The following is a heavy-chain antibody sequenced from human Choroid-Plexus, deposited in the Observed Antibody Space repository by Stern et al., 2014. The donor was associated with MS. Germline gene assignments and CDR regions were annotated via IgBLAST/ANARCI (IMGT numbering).Heavy chain of an antibody. CDR1: GYIFTGYY. CDR3: ARDQRGITIFGVVTDYYYLGMDV. D-gene: IGHD3-3*01. CDR2: INLNTGGT. V-gene: IGHV1-2*02. Sequence: VQLGQSGAEVKKPGASVKVSCKTSGYIFTGYYIHWVRQAPGQGLEWMAWINLNTGGTKYAQKFQGRVTMSRDTSISTAYVELSSLTSDDTAVYYCARDQRGITIFGVVTDYYYLGMDVWGKGTTVTVSS. J-gene: IGHJ6*04.